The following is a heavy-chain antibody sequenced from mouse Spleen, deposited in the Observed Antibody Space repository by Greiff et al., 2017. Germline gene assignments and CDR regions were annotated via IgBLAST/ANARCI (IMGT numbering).Heavy chain of an antibody. D-gene: IGHD3-3*01. J-gene: IGHJ1*01. CDR3: ARGDVGYFDV. CDR2: IYPGDGDT. V-gene: IGHV1-82*01. Sequence: VQLQQSGPELVKPGASVKISCKASGYAFSSSWMNWVKQRPGKGLEWIGRIYPGDGDTNYNGKFKGKATLTADKSSSTAYMQLSSLTSEDSAVYFCARGDVGYFDVWGAGTTVTVSS. CDR1: GYAFSSSW.